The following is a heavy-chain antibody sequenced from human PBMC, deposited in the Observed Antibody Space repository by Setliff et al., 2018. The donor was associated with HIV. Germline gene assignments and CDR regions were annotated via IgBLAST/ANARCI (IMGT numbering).Heavy chain of an antibody. CDR1: GGSISSSNW. CDR2: IYHSGST. D-gene: IGHD6-13*01. CDR3: ARDLKQLAPYYYYYYGMDV. V-gene: IGHV4-4*02. Sequence: SETLSLTCTVSGGSISSSNWWSWVRQPPGKGLEWIGEIYHSGSTNYNPSLKSRVTISVDKSKNQFSLKLSSATAADTAVYYCARDLKQLAPYYYYYYGMDVWGQGTTVTVSS. J-gene: IGHJ6*02.